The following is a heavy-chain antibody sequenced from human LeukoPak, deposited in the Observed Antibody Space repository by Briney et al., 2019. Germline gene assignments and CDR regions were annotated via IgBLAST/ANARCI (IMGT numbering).Heavy chain of an antibody. J-gene: IGHJ5*02. V-gene: IGHV3-11*03. D-gene: IGHD6-13*01. Sequence: GGSLRLSCAASGFTFSDYFMIWIRQAPGKGLEWVSYISSSSGYTNYADSVKGRFTISRDNVKNSLYLQMNSLRAEDTAVYYCARAIAAGGSRWFDPWGQGTLVTVSS. CDR1: GFTFSDYF. CDR3: ARAIAAGGSRWFDP. CDR2: ISSSSGYT.